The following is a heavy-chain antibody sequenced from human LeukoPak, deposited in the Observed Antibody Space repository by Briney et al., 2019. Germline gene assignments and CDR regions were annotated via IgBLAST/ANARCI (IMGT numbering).Heavy chain of an antibody. V-gene: IGHV3-23*01. Sequence: GGSLRLSCAASGFTFSSYAMSWVRQAPGKGLEWVSAISGSGGSTYYADSVKGRFTISRDNSKNTLYLQMNSLRAEDTAAYYCAKDLRWRVSYGMDVWGQGTTVTVSS. D-gene: IGHD4-23*01. CDR2: ISGSGGST. J-gene: IGHJ6*02. CDR1: GFTFSSYA. CDR3: AKDLRWRVSYGMDV.